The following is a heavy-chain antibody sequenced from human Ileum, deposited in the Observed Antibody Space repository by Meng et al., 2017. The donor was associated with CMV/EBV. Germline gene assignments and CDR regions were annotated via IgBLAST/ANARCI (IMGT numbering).Heavy chain of an antibody. J-gene: IGHJ6*02. CDR2: MNSDGSTT. Sequence: GGSLRLSCAASGFTFSSSWMHWVRQAPGKGLVWVSRMNSDGSTTDHADSVTGRFTISRDNARNTLYLQMNSLRAEDTAVYYCAKDAWRFLEPKMDVWGQGTTVTVSS. D-gene: IGHD3-3*01. CDR1: GFTFSSSW. V-gene: IGHV3-74*01. CDR3: AKDAWRFLEPKMDV.